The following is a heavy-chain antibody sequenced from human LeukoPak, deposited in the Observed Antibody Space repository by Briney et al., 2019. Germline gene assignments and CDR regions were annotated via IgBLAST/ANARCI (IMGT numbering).Heavy chain of an antibody. CDR3: ARDRYGETFDY. V-gene: IGHV4-38-2*02. CDR2: IYHSGST. J-gene: IGHJ4*02. D-gene: IGHD4-17*01. CDR1: GYSISSGYY. Sequence: SETLSLTCTVSGYSISSGYYWGWIRQPPGKGLEWIGSIYHSGSTYYNPSLKSRVTISVDTSKNQFSLKLSSVTAADTAVYYCARDRYGETFDYWGQGTLVTVSS.